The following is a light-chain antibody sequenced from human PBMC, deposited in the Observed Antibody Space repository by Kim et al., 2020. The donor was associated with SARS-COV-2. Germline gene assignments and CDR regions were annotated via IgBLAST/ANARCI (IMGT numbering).Light chain of an antibody. CDR1: QSVSSY. V-gene: IGKV3-11*01. CDR3: QQRITWPIT. J-gene: IGKJ5*01. CDR2: DAS. Sequence: PGERATLSCRASQSVSSYLAWYQHKPXQAPRLLVYDASNRATGIPARFSGSGSGTDFTITISSLEPEDFAVYYCQQRITWPITFGQGTRLEI.